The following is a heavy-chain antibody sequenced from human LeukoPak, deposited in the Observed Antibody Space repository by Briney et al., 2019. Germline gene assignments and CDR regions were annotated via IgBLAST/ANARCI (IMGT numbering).Heavy chain of an antibody. Sequence: GGSLRLSCAASGFTFSNYDMSWVRQAPGKGLEWVAVISYDGSNKYYADSVKGRFTISRDHSKNTLYLQMNSLRGEDTAVYYCARGAAGTYSWFDPWGQGTLVTVSS. J-gene: IGHJ5*02. CDR3: ARGAAGTYSWFDP. V-gene: IGHV3-30-3*01. CDR2: ISYDGSNK. CDR1: GFTFSNYD. D-gene: IGHD6-13*01.